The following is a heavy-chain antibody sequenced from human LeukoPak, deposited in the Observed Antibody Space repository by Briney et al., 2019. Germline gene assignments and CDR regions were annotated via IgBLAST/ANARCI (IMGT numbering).Heavy chain of an antibody. CDR1: GFTFSTYW. J-gene: IGHJ4*02. CDR2: IYYSGST. V-gene: IGHV4-4*02. Sequence: GSLRLSCAASGFTFSTYWMSWVRQAPGKGLEWIGEIYYSGSTNYNPSLKSRVTISLDKSTNQFSLKLSSVTAADTAVYYCARGSNWGFYWGQGTLVTVSS. D-gene: IGHD7-27*01. CDR3: ARGSNWGFY.